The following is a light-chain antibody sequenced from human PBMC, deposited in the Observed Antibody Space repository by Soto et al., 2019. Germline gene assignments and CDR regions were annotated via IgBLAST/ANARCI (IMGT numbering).Light chain of an antibody. CDR1: TGAVTSGHY. J-gene: IGLJ3*02. CDR2: DIS. Sequence: QAVVTQEPSLTVYPGGTVTLTCGSSTGAVTSGHYPYWFQQKPGQAPRTLIYDISKKHSWTPARFSGSLLGDKAALTLSGVKPEDEAEYYCLLTYSDAVVFGGGTELTVL. V-gene: IGLV7-46*01. CDR3: LLTYSDAVV.